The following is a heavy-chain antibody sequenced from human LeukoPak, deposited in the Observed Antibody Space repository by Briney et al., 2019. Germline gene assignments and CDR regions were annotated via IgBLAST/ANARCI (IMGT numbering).Heavy chain of an antibody. J-gene: IGHJ6*03. V-gene: IGHV1-24*01. CDR2: FDPEDGET. CDR1: GYTLTDLS. CDR3: ATSDCSSTSCYPAYYYYMDV. Sequence: ASVKVSSKVAGYTLTDLSTHWVRQAPGKGRGWMGGFDPEDGETIYAHKYQSRVTMTEDTSTDTAYMELSSLRSEDTAVYYCATSDCSSTSCYPAYYYYMDVWGKGTTVTVSS. D-gene: IGHD2-2*01.